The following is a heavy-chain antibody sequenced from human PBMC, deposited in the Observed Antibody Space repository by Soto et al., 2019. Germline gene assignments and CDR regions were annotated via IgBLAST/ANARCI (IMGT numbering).Heavy chain of an antibody. J-gene: IGHJ5*02. D-gene: IGHD1-1*01. CDR3: ARVSTQQRWFDP. Sequence: SETLSLTCTVSGGSISSGDYYWSWIRQPPGKGLEWIGYIYYSGNTYYNPSLKSRVTISVDTSKNQFSLKLSSVTAADTAVYSCARVSTQQRWFDPWGQGTLVTVSS. CDR2: IYYSGNT. CDR1: GGSISSGDYY. V-gene: IGHV4-30-4*01.